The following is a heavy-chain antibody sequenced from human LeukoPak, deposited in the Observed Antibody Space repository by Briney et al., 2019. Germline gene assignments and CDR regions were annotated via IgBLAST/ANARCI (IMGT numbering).Heavy chain of an antibody. CDR2: INHSGST. D-gene: IGHD3/OR15-3a*01. CDR3: ARVRWTSKSWFDP. V-gene: IGHV4-34*01. CDR1: GGSFSGYY. J-gene: IGHJ5*02. Sequence: SETLSLTCAVYGGSFSGYYWSWIRQPPGKGLEWIGEINHSGSTNYNPSLKSRVTISVDTSKNQFSLKLSSVTAADTAVYYCARVRWTSKSWFDPWGQGTLVTVSS.